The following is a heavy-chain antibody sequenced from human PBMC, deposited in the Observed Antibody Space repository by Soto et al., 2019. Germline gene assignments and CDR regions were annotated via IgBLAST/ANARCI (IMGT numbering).Heavy chain of an antibody. CDR1: GYTFTGYY. D-gene: IGHD3-10*01. J-gene: IGHJ6*03. V-gene: IGHV1-2*04. Sequence: ASVKVSCKASGYTFTGYYMHRVRQAPGQGLEWMGWINPNSGGTNYAQKFQGWVTMTRDTSISTPYMELSSLRSEDTAVYYCAREYQNYYGSGSTDYYYYMDVWGKGTTVTVSS. CDR2: INPNSGGT. CDR3: AREYQNYYGSGSTDYYYYMDV.